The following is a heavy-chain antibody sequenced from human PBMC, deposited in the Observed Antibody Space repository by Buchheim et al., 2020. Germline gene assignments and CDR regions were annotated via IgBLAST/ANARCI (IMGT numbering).Heavy chain of an antibody. CDR3: AKDRLVWFGELSRGMDV. J-gene: IGHJ6*02. CDR1: GFTFSSYG. Sequence: QVQLVESGGGVVQPGRSLRLSCAASGFTFSSYGMHWVRQAPGKGLEWVAVISYDGSNKYYADSVKGRFTISRDNSKNTLYLQMNSLRAEDTAVYYCAKDRLVWFGELSRGMDVWGQGTT. V-gene: IGHV3-30*18. D-gene: IGHD3-10*01. CDR2: ISYDGSNK.